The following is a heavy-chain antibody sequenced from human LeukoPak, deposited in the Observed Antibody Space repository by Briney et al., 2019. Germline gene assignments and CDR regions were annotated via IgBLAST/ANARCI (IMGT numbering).Heavy chain of an antibody. CDR2: IYYSGST. CDR3: ARGEDSSGYYPLPDAFDI. V-gene: IGHV4-34*09. CDR1: GGSFSGYY. J-gene: IGHJ3*02. Sequence: PSETLSLTCAVYGGSFSGYYWSWIRQPPGKGLEWIGYIYYSGSTYYNPSLKSRVTISVDTSKNQFSLKLSSVTAADTAVYYCARGEDSSGYYPLPDAFDIWGQGTMVTVSS. D-gene: IGHD3-22*01.